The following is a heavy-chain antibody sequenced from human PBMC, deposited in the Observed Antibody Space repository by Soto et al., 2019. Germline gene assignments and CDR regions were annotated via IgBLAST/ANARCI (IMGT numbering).Heavy chain of an antibody. CDR1: GYTLTELS. CDR2: FDPEDGET. J-gene: IGHJ5*02. V-gene: IGHV1-24*01. Sequence: QVQLVQSGAEVKKPGASVKVSCKVSGYTLTELSMHWVRQAPGKGLEWMGGFDPEDGETIYAQKFQGRVTMTEDTSTDTAYMELSSLRSEDTAVYYCATVTPLFWSGYELPADWFDPWGQGTLVTVSS. D-gene: IGHD3-3*01. CDR3: ATVTPLFWSGYELPADWFDP.